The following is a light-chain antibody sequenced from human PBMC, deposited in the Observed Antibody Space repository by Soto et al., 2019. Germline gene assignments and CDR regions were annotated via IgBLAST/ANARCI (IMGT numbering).Light chain of an antibody. CDR2: EVS. CDR3: SSYTSSSTLVV. V-gene: IGLV2-14*01. Sequence: HSALTQPASVSGSPGQSITISCTGTSSDVGGYNYVSWYQQHPGKAPKLMIYEVSNRPSGVSNRFSGSKSGNTASLTISGLQSEVEADYYCSSYTSSSTLVVFGTGTKLTVL. J-gene: IGLJ1*01. CDR1: SSDVGGYNY.